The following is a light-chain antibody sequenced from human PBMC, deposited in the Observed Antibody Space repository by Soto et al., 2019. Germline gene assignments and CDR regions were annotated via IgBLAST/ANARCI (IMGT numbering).Light chain of an antibody. CDR2: YDS. CDR3: QVWDSRSDHRV. CDR1: NIGSKS. V-gene: IGLV3-21*04. Sequence: SYELTQPPSVSVAPGKTARITCGGNNIGSKSVHWYQQKPGQAPVLVIYYDSERPSGIPERFSGSNSENTATLTISRVEAGDEAEYFCQVWDSRSDHRVFGGGTKLTVL. J-gene: IGLJ2*01.